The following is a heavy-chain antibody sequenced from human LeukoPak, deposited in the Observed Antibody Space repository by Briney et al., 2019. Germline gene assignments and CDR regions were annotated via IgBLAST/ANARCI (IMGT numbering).Heavy chain of an antibody. J-gene: IGHJ4*02. D-gene: IGHD1-26*01. CDR3: ARGTFSPHGSYYGH. CDR2: IYHSGST. V-gene: IGHV4-30-2*01. Sequence: PSQTLSLTCAVSGGSISSGGYSWRWIRQPPGKGLEWIGYIYHSGSTYYNPSLKSRVTISVDRSKNQFSLKLSSVTAADTAVYYCARGTFSPHGSYYGHWGQGTLVTVSS. CDR1: GGSISSGGYS.